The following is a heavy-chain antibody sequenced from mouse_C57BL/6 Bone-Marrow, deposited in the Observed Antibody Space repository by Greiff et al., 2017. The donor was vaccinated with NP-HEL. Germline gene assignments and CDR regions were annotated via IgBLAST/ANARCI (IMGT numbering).Heavy chain of an antibody. Sequence: VQLQQPGAELVKPGASVKLSCKASGYTFTSYWMHWVKQRPGQGLEWIGMIHPNSGSTNYNEKFKSKATLTVDKSSSTAYMQLSSLTSEDSAVYYCARSRGTAQAPFAYWGQGTLVTVSA. V-gene: IGHV1-64*01. D-gene: IGHD3-2*02. J-gene: IGHJ3*01. CDR1: GYTFTSYW. CDR3: ARSRGTAQAPFAY. CDR2: IHPNSGST.